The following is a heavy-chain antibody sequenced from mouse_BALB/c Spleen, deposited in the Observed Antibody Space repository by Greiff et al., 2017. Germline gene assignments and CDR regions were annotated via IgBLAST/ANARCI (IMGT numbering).Heavy chain of an antibody. Sequence: EVMLVESGGGLVQPGGSLKLSCAASGFTFSSYGMSWVRQTPDKRLELVATINSNGGSTYYPDSVKGRFTISRDNAKNTLYLQMSSLKSEDTAMYYCTRGDGYFAYWGQGTLVTVSA. CDR3: TRGDGYFAY. D-gene: IGHD2-3*01. CDR1: GFTFSSYG. V-gene: IGHV5-6-3*01. CDR2: INSNGGST. J-gene: IGHJ3*01.